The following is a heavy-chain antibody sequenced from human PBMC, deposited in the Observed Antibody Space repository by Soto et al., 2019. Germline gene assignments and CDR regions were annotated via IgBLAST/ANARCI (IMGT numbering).Heavy chain of an antibody. CDR3: AREGTPYYDSSGYSNWFDP. Sequence: SETLSLTCTVSGDSISTSSYYWGWIRQPPGKGLEWIGCVYYSGTANYTPSLKSRVTISVDTSKNQFSLKLSSVTAADTAVYYCAREGTPYYDSSGYSNWFDPWGQGTLVTVSS. CDR1: GDSISTSSYY. J-gene: IGHJ5*02. CDR2: VYYSGTA. D-gene: IGHD3-22*01. V-gene: IGHV4-39*07.